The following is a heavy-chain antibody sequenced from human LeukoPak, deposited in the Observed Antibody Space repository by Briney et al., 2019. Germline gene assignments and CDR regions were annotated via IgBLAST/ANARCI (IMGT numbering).Heavy chain of an antibody. CDR2: ISSSSSYI. CDR1: GFTFSSYS. Sequence: GGSLRLSCAASGFTFSSYSMNWVRQAPGKGLEWVSSISSSSSYIYYADSVKGRFTISRDNAKNSLYLQMNTLRVEDTAVYYCAKDLDPQDTSGSPGDYWGQGTLVTVSS. CDR3: AKDLDPQDTSGSPGDY. D-gene: IGHD3-22*01. V-gene: IGHV3-21*01. J-gene: IGHJ4*02.